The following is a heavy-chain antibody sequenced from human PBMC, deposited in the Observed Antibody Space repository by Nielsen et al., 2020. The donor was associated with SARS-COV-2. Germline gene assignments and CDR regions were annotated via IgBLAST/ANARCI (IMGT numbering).Heavy chain of an antibody. J-gene: IGHJ6*02. V-gene: IGHV3-9*01. CDR3: ARVLRSPLTGYYYYGMDV. Sequence: GGSLRLSCVASGFRFDDHAMHWVRQVPGKGPEWVSGISWNGGTVGYAESVKGRFTVSRDNAENSLYLQMNSLRAEDTAVYYCARVLRSPLTGYYYYGMDVWGQGTTVTVSS. CDR2: ISWNGGTV. CDR1: GFRFDDHA. D-gene: IGHD1-20*01.